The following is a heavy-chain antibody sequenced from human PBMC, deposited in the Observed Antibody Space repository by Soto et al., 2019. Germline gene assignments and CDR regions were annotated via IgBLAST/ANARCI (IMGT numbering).Heavy chain of an antibody. Sequence: ASVKVSCKASGGTFSSYTISWVRQAPGQGLEWMGRIIPILGIANYAQKFQGRVTITADKSTSTAYMELSSLRSEDTAVYYCARSMVYAQRGWFDPWGQGTLVTVSS. CDR1: GGTFSSYT. CDR3: ARSMVYAQRGWFDP. CDR2: IIPILGIA. D-gene: IGHD2-8*01. V-gene: IGHV1-69*02. J-gene: IGHJ5*02.